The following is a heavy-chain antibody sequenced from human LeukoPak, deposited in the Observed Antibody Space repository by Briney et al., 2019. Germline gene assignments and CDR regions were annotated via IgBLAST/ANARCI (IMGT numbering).Heavy chain of an antibody. CDR3: ARISGDDGD. J-gene: IGHJ4*02. CDR2: ISYDGSNK. V-gene: IGHV3-30-3*01. CDR1: GFTFSSYA. Sequence: PGRSLRLSCAASGFTFSSYAMHWVRQAPGKGLEWVAVISYDGSNKYYADSAKGRFTISRDNSKNTLYLQMNSLRAEDTAVYYCARISGDDGDWGQGTLVTVSS. D-gene: IGHD4-17*01.